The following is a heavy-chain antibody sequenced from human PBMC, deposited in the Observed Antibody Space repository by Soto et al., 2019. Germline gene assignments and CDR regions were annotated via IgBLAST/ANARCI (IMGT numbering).Heavy chain of an antibody. V-gene: IGHV3-33*01. Sequence: VQLVESGGGVVQPGRSLRLSCAASGFTFSSYGMHWVRQAPGKGLEWVAVIWYDGSNKYYADSVKGRFTISRDNSKNTLYLQMNSLRAEDTAVYYCARDDSSGYYFDYWGQGTLVTVSS. CDR1: GFTFSSYG. D-gene: IGHD3-22*01. J-gene: IGHJ4*02. CDR3: ARDDSSGYYFDY. CDR2: IWYDGSNK.